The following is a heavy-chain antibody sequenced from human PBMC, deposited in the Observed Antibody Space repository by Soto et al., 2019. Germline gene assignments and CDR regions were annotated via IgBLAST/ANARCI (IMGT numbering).Heavy chain of an antibody. CDR2: INAGNGNT. D-gene: IGHD3-16*01. Sequence: ASVKVSCKASGYTFTTYAMHWVRQAPGQRLEWMGWINAGNGNTKYSQKFQGRVTITRDTSASTAYMELSSLRSEDTAVYYCARDHPLGGGPKRVLAYWGQGTLVTVSS. J-gene: IGHJ4*02. CDR3: ARDHPLGGGPKRVLAY. CDR1: GYTFTTYA. V-gene: IGHV1-3*01.